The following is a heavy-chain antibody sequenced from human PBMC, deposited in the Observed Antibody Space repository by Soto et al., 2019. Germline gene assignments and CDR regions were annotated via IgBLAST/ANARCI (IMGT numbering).Heavy chain of an antibody. J-gene: IGHJ4*01. CDR1: GFTFTNAW. V-gene: IGHV3-15*07. D-gene: IGHD3-22*01. Sequence: EVQLVESGGGLVKPGGSLRLSCAASGFTFTNAWINWVRQAPGKGLEWVGRIKSKTDGGTTDYAEPVKGRFAISRDDSNNMVYLQMNSLKIEDTAVHYCTTDSYSTIIIVRFDYWAHGTLVTVSS. CDR3: TTDSYSTIIIVRFDY. CDR2: IKSKTDGGTT.